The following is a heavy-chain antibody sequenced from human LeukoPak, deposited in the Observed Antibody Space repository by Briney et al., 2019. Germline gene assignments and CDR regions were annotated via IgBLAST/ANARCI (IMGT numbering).Heavy chain of an antibody. CDR2: IRRGANSYTT. CDR1: GFSFSAYA. V-gene: IGHV3-72*01. CDR3: ARDRLTTVTTFHFDY. D-gene: IGHD4-17*01. Sequence: GGSLRLSCAASGFSFSAYAMYWVRQAPGKGLEWVGRIRRGANSYTTEYAASVKGRFTISRDDSKNSLYLHMSSLRAEDTAMYYCARDRLTTVTTFHFDYWGQGTLVTVSS. J-gene: IGHJ4*02.